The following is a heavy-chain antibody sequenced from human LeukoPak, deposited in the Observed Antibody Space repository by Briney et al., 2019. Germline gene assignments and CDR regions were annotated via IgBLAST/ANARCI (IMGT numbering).Heavy chain of an antibody. CDR2: IYYSGST. D-gene: IGHD1-26*01. Sequence: PSETLSLTCTVSGGSISSRSSYWGWIRQPPGKGLEWIGNIYYSGSTYYNTSLKSRVTISVDTSKGQFSLKLSSVTAADTAVYYCARLVVVGATSEFDYWGQGTLVTVSS. V-gene: IGHV4-39*01. J-gene: IGHJ4*02. CDR3: ARLVVVGATSEFDY. CDR1: GGSISSRSSY.